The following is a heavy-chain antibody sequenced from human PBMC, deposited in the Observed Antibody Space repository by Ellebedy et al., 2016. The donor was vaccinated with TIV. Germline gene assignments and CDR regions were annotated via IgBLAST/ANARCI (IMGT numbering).Heavy chain of an antibody. J-gene: IGHJ4*02. CDR1: GFTFSSYS. Sequence: GESLKISXAASGFTFSSYSMNWVRQAPGKGLEWVSYISSSSSTIYYADSVKGRFTISRDNAKNSLYLQMNSLRAEDTAVYYCAKSLDSSGYPFWGQGTLVTVSS. CDR2: ISSSSSTI. CDR3: AKSLDSSGYPF. V-gene: IGHV3-48*04. D-gene: IGHD3-22*01.